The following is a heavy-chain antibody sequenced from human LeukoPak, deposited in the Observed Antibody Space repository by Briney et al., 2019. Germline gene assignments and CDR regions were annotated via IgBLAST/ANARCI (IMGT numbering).Heavy chain of an antibody. V-gene: IGHV3-21*01. CDR2: ISSSSSYI. CDR1: GFTFSSYS. CDR3: ARDSPWDYYGSGSSV. Sequence: PGGSLRLSCVASGFTFSSYSMNWVRQAPGKGLEWVSSISSSSSYIYYADSVKGRFTISRDNAKNSLYLQMHSLRAEDTAVYYCARDSPWDYYGSGSSVWGQGTLVTVSS. D-gene: IGHD3-10*01. J-gene: IGHJ4*02.